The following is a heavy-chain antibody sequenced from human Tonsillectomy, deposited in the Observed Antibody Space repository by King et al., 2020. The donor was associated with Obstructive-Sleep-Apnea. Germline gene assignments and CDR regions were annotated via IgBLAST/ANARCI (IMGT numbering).Heavy chain of an antibody. D-gene: IGHD2-21*02. Sequence: VQLVESGGGLVQPGGSLRLSCAASGFTFSSSAMSWVRQAPGKGLECVSTISGTGDRTCYADSVKGRFTISRDNSKNTLYLRMNSLRAEDTAVYYCAKGNSAYCGGDCPLDYWGQGTLVTVSS. CDR3: AKGNSAYCGGDCPLDY. J-gene: IGHJ4*02. CDR1: GFTFSSSA. V-gene: IGHV3-23*04. CDR2: ISGTGDRT.